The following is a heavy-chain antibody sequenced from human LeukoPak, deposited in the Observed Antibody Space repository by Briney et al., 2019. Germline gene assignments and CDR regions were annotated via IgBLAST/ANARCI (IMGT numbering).Heavy chain of an antibody. J-gene: IGHJ4*02. Sequence: GGSLRLSCVASGFSLSSFAMHWVRQAPGKALEWVTILSSDGSTQNHAESVRGRFTVSRDDSKQTVYLQMNSLRREDTAIYYCARGAPRVVAFDHWGQGALVTVSS. CDR2: LSSDGSTQ. CDR1: GFSLSSFA. D-gene: IGHD3-22*01. CDR3: ARGAPRVVAFDH. V-gene: IGHV3-30*04.